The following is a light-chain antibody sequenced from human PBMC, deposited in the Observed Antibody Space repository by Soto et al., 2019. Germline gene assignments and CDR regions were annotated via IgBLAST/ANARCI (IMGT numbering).Light chain of an antibody. J-gene: IGKJ1*01. CDR1: QAVNSW. CDR3: QQYNSYSRT. CDR2: DVS. V-gene: IGKV1-5*01. Sequence: DNQLTQSPSSISASVGDRVTITCRASQAVNSWLAWFQQKPGMAPKLVIYDVSSLQSGVPSRFSGSGSGTEFTLTISSLQRDDFATYYCQQYNSYSRTFGQGTKVDIK.